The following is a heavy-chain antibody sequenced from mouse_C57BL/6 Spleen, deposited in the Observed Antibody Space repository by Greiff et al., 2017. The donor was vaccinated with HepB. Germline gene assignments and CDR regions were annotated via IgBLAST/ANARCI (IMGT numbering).Heavy chain of an antibody. CDR3: ARSEGYPYAMDY. Sequence: QVQLQQPGAELVKPGASVKLSCSASGYTFTSYWMPWVKQRPGQGLEWIGMIHPNSGSTNYNEKFKSKATLTVDKSSSTAYMQLSSLTSDDSAVYYCARSEGYPYAMDYWGQGTSVTVSS. CDR1: GYTFTSYW. D-gene: IGHD2-14*01. J-gene: IGHJ4*01. CDR2: IHPNSGST. V-gene: IGHV1-64*01.